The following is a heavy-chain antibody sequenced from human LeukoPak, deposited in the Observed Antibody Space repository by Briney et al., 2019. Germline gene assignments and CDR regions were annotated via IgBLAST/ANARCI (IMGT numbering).Heavy chain of an antibody. V-gene: IGHV1-45*02. CDR2: ITPLNGNT. D-gene: IGHD1-26*01. CDR3: ATLHLVGATAFDI. CDR1: GYTFTYRY. J-gene: IGHJ3*02. Sequence: GASVKVSCKPSGYTFTYRYLHWVRQAPGQGLEWVGCITPLNGNTNYAQKFQDRVTITRDRSMNTAYMELSSLRSEDTAMYYCATLHLVGATAFDIWGQGTMVTVSS.